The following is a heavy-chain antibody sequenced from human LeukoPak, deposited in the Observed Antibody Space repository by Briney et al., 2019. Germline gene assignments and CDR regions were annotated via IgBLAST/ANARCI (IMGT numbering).Heavy chain of an antibody. J-gene: IGHJ5*02. D-gene: IGHD3-3*01. CDR2: IIPILGIA. Sequence: ASVKVSCKASGGTFSSYTISWVRQAPGQGLEWMGRIIPILGIANYAQKFQGRVTITAGKSTSTAYMELSSLRSEDTAVYYCARYDRTASFDPWGQGTLVTVSS. CDR3: ARYDRTASFDP. V-gene: IGHV1-69*02. CDR1: GGTFSSYT.